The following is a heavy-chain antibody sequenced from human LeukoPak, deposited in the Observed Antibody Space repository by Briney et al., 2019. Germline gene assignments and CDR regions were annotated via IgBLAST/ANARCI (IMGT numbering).Heavy chain of an antibody. D-gene: IGHD6-19*01. J-gene: IGHJ4*02. CDR3: ARQTSSGGWLYYFDY. V-gene: IGHV4-39*01. CDR2: IYYSETT. CDR1: GGPISSSSYY. Sequence: KASETLSLTCTVSGGPISSSSYYGGWIRQPPGKGVEWIGSIYYSETTYYNPSLKSRVPISVDTSKNQFSLKLSSVTAADTAVYYCARQTSSGGWLYYFDYWGQGTVVTVPS.